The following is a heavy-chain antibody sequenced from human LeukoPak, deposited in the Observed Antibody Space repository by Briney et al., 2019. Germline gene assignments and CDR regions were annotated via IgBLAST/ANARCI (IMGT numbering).Heavy chain of an antibody. V-gene: IGHV4-59*11. Sequence: PSETLSLTCTVSGGSISSHYWSWIRQPPGKGLEWIGYIYYSGSTKFNPSLKSRVTISVDTSKNQFSLKLSSVTAADTAVYYCARARYGGNQIDYWGQGTLVTVSS. CDR2: IYYSGST. CDR3: ARARYGGNQIDY. CDR1: GGSISSHY. D-gene: IGHD4-23*01. J-gene: IGHJ4*02.